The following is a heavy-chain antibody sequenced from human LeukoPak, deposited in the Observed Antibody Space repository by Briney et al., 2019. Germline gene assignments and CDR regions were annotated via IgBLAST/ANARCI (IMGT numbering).Heavy chain of an antibody. V-gene: IGHV4-59*10. CDR1: GGSFSGYY. D-gene: IGHD1-1*01. J-gene: IGHJ4*02. CDR2: IYTSGST. CDR3: ARHQLERRHSGFDY. Sequence: SETLSLTCAVYGGSFSGYYWSWIRQPPGKGLEWIGRIYTSGSTNYNPSLKSRVTMSVDTSKNQFSLKLSSVTAADTAVYYCARHQLERRHSGFDYWGQGALVTVSS.